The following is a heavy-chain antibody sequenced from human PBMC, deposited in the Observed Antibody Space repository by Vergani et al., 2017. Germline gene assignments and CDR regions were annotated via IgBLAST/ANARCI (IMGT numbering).Heavy chain of an antibody. J-gene: IGHJ4*02. V-gene: IGHV4-59*01. CDR2: IYYSGST. Sequence: QVQLQESGPGLVKPSETLSLTCTVSGGSISSYYWSWIRQPPGKGLEWIGYIYYSGSTNYNPSLKSRVTISVDTSKNQFSLKLSSVTAADTAVYYCARERKGYVDYWGQGTLVTVSS. CDR3: ARERKGYVDY. CDR1: GGSISSYY.